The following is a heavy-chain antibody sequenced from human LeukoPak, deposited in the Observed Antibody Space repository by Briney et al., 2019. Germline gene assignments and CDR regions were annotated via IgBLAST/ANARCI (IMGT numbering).Heavy chain of an antibody. CDR2: IYYSGST. CDR1: GGSISSYY. V-gene: IGHV4-59*01. Sequence: PSETLSLTCTVSGGSISSYYWSWIRQPPGKGLECIGYIYYSGSTNYNPSLKSRVTISVDTSKNQFSLRLSSVTAADTAVYYCARGGRSWFDPWGQGTLVTVSS. D-gene: IGHD3-10*01. CDR3: ARGGRSWFDP. J-gene: IGHJ5*02.